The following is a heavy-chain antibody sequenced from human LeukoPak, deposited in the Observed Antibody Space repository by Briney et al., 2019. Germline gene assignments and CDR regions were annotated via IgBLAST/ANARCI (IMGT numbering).Heavy chain of an antibody. V-gene: IGHV3-7*05. J-gene: IGHJ5*02. D-gene: IGHD2-21*02. CDR3: ARDGVGDWYGEVSNWFDP. Sequence: PGGSLRLSCAASGFTFSSSWMSWVRQAPGKGLEWVAHIKREVSEKYYVDSVKGRFTICRDNDKNSLYLQMNSLRAEDTAVYYCARDGVGDWYGEVSNWFDPWGQGTLVTVSS. CDR1: GFTFSSSW. CDR2: IKREVSEK.